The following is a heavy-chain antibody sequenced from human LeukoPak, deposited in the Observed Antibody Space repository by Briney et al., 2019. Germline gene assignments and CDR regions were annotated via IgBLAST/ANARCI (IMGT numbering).Heavy chain of an antibody. CDR1: GGSISDSNF. D-gene: IGHD6-13*01. CDR3: ARLEYSSSWCFDY. J-gene: IGHJ4*02. CDR2: IYHSGIT. V-gene: IGHV4-4*02. Sequence: SGTLSLTCAVSGGSISDSNFWSWVRQPPGKGLEWIGEIYHSGITNYNPSLKSRVTISVDKSKNQFSLKLSSVTAADTAVYYCARLEYSSSWCFDYWGQGTLVTVSS.